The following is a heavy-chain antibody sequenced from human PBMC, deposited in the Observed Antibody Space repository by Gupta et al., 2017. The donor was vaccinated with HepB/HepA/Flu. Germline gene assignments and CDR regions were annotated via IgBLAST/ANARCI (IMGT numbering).Heavy chain of an antibody. CDR2: ISYDGSNK. D-gene: IGHD4-23*01. Sequence: QVQLVESGGGVVQPGRSLRLSCAASGFTFSIYAMHWVRQAPGKGLEWVAVISYDGSNKYYADSVKGRFTISRDNSKNTLYLQMNSLRAEDTAVYYCARELAVTPNRLSSGFDYWGQGTLVTVSS. V-gene: IGHV3-30-3*01. J-gene: IGHJ4*02. CDR1: GFTFSIYA. CDR3: ARELAVTPNRLSSGFDY.